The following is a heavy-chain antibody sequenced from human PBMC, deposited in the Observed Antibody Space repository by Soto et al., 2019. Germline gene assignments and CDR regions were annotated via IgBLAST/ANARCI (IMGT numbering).Heavy chain of an antibody. V-gene: IGHV4-34*01. CDR2: INHSGST. CDR1: GGSFSGYY. Sequence: SETLSLTCAVYGGSFSGYYWSWIRQPPGKGLGWIGEINHSGSTNYNPSLKSRVTISVDTSKNQFSLKLSSVTAADTAVYYCARFPSAGLDYWGQGTLVTVSS. J-gene: IGHJ4*02. CDR3: ARFPSAGLDY.